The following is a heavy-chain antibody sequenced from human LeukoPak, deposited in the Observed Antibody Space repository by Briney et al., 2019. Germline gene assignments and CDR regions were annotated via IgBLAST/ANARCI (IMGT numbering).Heavy chain of an antibody. CDR1: GFTFSSYA. CDR3: AKRRTTVITMDYFDY. J-gene: IGHJ4*02. D-gene: IGHD4-17*01. CDR2: ISGGAGTP. V-gene: IGHV3-23*01. Sequence: PGGSLRLSCAASGFTFSSYAMSWVRQAPGKGLEWVSGISGGAGTPYYADSVKGRSTISRDNSKSTLYLQMTSLRAEDTAVYYCAKRRTTVITMDYFDYWGQGTLVTVSS.